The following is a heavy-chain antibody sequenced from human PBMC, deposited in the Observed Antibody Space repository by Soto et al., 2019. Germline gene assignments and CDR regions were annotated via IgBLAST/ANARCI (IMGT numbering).Heavy chain of an antibody. CDR2: ISSSSSYT. Sequence: GGSLRLSCAASGFTFSSYSMNWVRQAPGKGLEWVSSISSSSSYTYYADSVKGRFTISRDNAKNSLYLQMNSLRAEDTAVYYCARMVVAANFGMDVWGQGTTVTVSS. J-gene: IGHJ6*02. CDR1: GFTFSSYS. V-gene: IGHV3-21*01. D-gene: IGHD2-15*01. CDR3: ARMVVAANFGMDV.